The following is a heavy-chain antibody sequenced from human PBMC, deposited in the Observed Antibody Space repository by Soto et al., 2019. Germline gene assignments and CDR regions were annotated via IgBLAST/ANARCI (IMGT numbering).Heavy chain of an antibody. CDR2: IYYSGST. CDR3: ARRQSSSWYGL. V-gene: IGHV4-39*01. D-gene: IGHD6-13*01. CDR1: GGSISSSSYY. Sequence: TSETLSLTCTVSGGSISSSSYYWGWIRQPPGKGLEWIGSIYYSGSTYYNPSLKSRVTISVDTSKNQFSLKLSSVTAADTAMYYCARRQSSSWYGLWGQGTLVTVSS. J-gene: IGHJ4*02.